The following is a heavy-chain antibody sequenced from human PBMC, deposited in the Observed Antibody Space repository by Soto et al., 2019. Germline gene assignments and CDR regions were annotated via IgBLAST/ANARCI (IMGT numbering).Heavy chain of an antibody. Sequence: SETLSLTCTVSGGSISSYYWIWIRQPPGKGLEWIGYVHSSGNSNYNPSLKSRVTASADTSKNRFSLRLNSVTAADTAVYYCARGGGLTPNFDYWGQGTLVTVSS. CDR2: VHSSGNS. CDR1: GGSISSYY. J-gene: IGHJ4*02. D-gene: IGHD2-15*01. V-gene: IGHV4-59*01. CDR3: ARGGGLTPNFDY.